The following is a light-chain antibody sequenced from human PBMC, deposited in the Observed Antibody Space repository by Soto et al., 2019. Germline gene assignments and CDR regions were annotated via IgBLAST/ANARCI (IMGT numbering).Light chain of an antibody. CDR3: CSYAGSYTYV. CDR1: RSNIGRNS. Sequence: QSVLTQAPSASGAPGQRVTISCSGGRSNIGRNSANWYQQLPGTAPKLLIYNNNQRPSGVPDRFSGSKSGNTASLTISGLQAEDEADYYCCSYAGSYTYVFGTGTKLTVL. J-gene: IGLJ1*01. CDR2: NNN. V-gene: IGLV1-44*01.